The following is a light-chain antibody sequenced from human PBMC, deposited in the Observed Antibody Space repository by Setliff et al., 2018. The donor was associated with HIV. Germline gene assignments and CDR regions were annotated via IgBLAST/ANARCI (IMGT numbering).Light chain of an antibody. V-gene: IGLV2-14*01. CDR2: EVS. CDR3: SSYAVTNTLP. Sequence: QSVLTQSASVSGSPGQSITISCTGPSSDVGGYSHVSWYQQHPGKAPKLIIYEVSNRPSGVSNRFSGSKSGNTASLTISGLQAEDEADYYCSSYAVTNTLPFGTGTKVTVL. J-gene: IGLJ1*01. CDR1: SSDVGGYSH.